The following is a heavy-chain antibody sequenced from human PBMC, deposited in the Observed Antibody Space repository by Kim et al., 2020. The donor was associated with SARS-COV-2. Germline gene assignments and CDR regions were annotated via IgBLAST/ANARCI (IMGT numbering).Heavy chain of an antibody. CDR3: AKDRGDGSFWDPRAGGFDY. V-gene: IGHV3-23*01. D-gene: IGHD3-10*01. Sequence: RYTISRENTKNTLYLQMNSLRAEDTAVYYCAKDRGDGSFWDPRAGGFDYWGQGTLVTVSS. J-gene: IGHJ4*02.